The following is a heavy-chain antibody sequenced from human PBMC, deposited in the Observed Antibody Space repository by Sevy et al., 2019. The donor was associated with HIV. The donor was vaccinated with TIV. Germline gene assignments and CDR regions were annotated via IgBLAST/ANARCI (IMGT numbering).Heavy chain of an antibody. Sequence: GGSLRLSCAASGFTFSSYWMSWVRQAPGKGLEWVANIKQDGSEKYYVDSVKGRFTISRDNAKNSQYLQMNSLRAEDTAVYYCARDYGSYSSSSGYDYWGQGTLVTVSS. CDR1: GFTFSSYW. CDR2: IKQDGSEK. J-gene: IGHJ4*02. D-gene: IGHD6-6*01. V-gene: IGHV3-7*01. CDR3: ARDYGSYSSSSGYDY.